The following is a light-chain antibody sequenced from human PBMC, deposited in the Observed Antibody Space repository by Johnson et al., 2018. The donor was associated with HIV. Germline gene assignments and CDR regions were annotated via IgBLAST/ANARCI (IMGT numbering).Light chain of an antibody. CDR1: SSNIGNNY. V-gene: IGLV1-51*01. CDR2: DNN. Sequence: QSVLTQSPSVSAAPGQKVTISCSGSSSNIGNNYVSWYQQLPGTAPKLLIYDNNKRPSGIPDRFSGYKSGTSATLGITGLQTGDEADYYWGTWDRSLRAIVFGTGTKVTVL. J-gene: IGLJ1*01. CDR3: GTWDRSLRAIV.